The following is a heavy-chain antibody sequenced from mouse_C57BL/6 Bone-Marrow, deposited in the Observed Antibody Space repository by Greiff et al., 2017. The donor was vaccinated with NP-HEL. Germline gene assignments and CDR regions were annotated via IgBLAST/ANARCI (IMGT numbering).Heavy chain of an antibody. CDR2: IRSKSNNYAT. Sequence: QVVESVVLFLPPPCSLPLSFSSSLFLFPPSSLTFFPPAPFTGLEWVARIRSKSNNYATYYDDSVKDRFTISRDESESMLYLQMNNLKTEDTAMYYCVRHGAMDYWGQGTSVTVSS. J-gene: IGHJ4*01. CDR3: VRHGAMDY. CDR1: LFLFPPSS. V-gene: IGHV10-1*01.